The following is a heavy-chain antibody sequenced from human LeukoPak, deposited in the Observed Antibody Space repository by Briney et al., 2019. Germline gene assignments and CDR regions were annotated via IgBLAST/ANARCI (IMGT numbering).Heavy chain of an antibody. J-gene: IGHJ4*02. V-gene: IGHV3-30*02. CDR1: VFTFSPFV. D-gene: IGHD3-10*01. Sequence: GGSLRLSCAASVFTFSPFVMHWVRQAPGKGLEWVAFIRYDGSHQYYAGSVKGRFTVSRDNSNNTLYLQMNSLRPEDTAMYYCAKDVASYYYATTGADYWGQGTPVTVAS. CDR2: IRYDGSHQ. CDR3: AKDVASYYYATTGADY.